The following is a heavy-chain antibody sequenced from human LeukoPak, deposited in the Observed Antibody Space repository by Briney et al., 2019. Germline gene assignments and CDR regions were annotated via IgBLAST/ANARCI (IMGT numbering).Heavy chain of an antibody. J-gene: IGHJ6*02. Sequence: GGSLRLSCEASGFIVTSYYMTWVRQAPGKGLEWVSVIYSGGTTYYADSVKGRVAISRDNSKNTVFLQMNSVRAEDTAVYYCARSYSNHLFGMDVWGQGTTVTVSS. CDR3: ARSYSNHLFGMDV. CDR2: IYSGGTT. CDR1: GFIVTSYY. V-gene: IGHV3-66*01. D-gene: IGHD4-11*01.